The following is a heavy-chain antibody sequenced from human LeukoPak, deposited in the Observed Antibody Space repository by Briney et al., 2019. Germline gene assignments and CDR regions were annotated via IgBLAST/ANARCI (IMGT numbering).Heavy chain of an antibody. J-gene: IGHJ5*02. V-gene: IGHV3-23*01. CDR1: GFTFTNFA. Sequence: GGSLRLSCAASGFTFTNFAMNWVRQAPGKGLEWVSYISESGDDTAYADSVKGRFTISRDNSRNTLYLQMISLRAEDTAVYYCAKQFVDVWGQGTLVTVSS. D-gene: IGHD5-24*01. CDR3: AKQFVDV. CDR2: ISESGDDT.